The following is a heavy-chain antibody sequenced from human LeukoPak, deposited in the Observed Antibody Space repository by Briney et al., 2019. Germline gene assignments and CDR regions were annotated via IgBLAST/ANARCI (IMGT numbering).Heavy chain of an antibody. V-gene: IGHV4-59*01. CDR3: ARVWGSGDAFDI. CDR2: IYYSGST. J-gene: IGHJ3*02. CDR1: GGSISSYY. Sequence: SETRSLTCTVSGGSISSYYWSWIRQPPGKGLEWIGYIYYSGSTNYNPSLKSRVTISVDTSKNQFSLKLSSVTAADTAVYYCARVWGSGDAFDIWGQGTMVTVSS. D-gene: IGHD7-27*01.